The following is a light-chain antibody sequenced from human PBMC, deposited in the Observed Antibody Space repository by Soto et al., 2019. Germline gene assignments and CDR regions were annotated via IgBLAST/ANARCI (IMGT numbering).Light chain of an antibody. CDR2: AAS. CDR3: QQYKNYWT. Sequence: DIQMTQSPSTLSASVGDRVTITCRASQSINIWFAWYQQKPGKAPKLLIYAASSLQSGVPSRFSGSGSGTEFTLTINNLQPDDFATYYCQQYKNYWTFGQGTKVEIK. V-gene: IGKV1-5*03. J-gene: IGKJ1*01. CDR1: QSINIW.